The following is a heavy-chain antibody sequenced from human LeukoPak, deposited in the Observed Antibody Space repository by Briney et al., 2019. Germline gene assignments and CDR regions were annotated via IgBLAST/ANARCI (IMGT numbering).Heavy chain of an antibody. J-gene: IGHJ5*02. CDR3: ARDTLIYGSGVNWFDP. Sequence: PGGSLRLSCAASGFTFGSYPMHWVRQAPGKGLEWVAVISEEGRNKYYADSVKGRFTISRDKSKNTLYLQMNSLRPEDTAVYYCARDTLIYGSGVNWFDPWGQGTLVTVAS. CDR1: GFTFGSYP. V-gene: IGHV3-30*04. CDR2: ISEEGRNK. D-gene: IGHD3-10*01.